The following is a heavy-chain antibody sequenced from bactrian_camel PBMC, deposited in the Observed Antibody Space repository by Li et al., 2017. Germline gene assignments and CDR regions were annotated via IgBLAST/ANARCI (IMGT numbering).Heavy chain of an antibody. V-gene: IGHV3S63*01. D-gene: IGHD1*01. CDR2: IYSRNDYT. Sequence: HVQLVESGGGSVQTGGSLRLACVSNGYTYRMAWFRQAPGKEREAVAGIYSRNDYTYYADSVKGRFTISQDGANNTVYLQMDSLKPEDTATYYCAATRGPLLVRYVLEEGRYNYWGQGTQVTVS. CDR3: AATRGPLLVRYVLEEGRYNY. CDR1: GYTYR. J-gene: IGHJ4*01.